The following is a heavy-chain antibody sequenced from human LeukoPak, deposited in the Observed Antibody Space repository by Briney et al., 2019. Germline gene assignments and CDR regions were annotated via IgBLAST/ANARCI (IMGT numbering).Heavy chain of an antibody. Sequence: GGSLRLSCAASGFTFTTNAMSWVRQAPGKGLEWVSAISGRTGGTYYADSVKGRFTISRDNSKSTLYLQMASLRAEDTAVYYCAKCGNSGCHLIDYWGQGTLVTVSS. CDR3: AKCGNSGCHLIDY. D-gene: IGHD5-12*01. CDR1: GFTFTTNA. V-gene: IGHV3-23*01. CDR2: ISGRTGGT. J-gene: IGHJ4*02.